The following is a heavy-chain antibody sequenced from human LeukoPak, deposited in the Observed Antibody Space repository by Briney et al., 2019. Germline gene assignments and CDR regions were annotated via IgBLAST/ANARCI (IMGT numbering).Heavy chain of an antibody. CDR3: ARRYYYDGSGSLDY. D-gene: IGHD3-22*01. V-gene: IGHV3-48*01. J-gene: IGHJ4*02. CDR2: ISSSSSTI. CDR1: GFAFSSYS. Sequence: GGSPRLSCAASGFAFSSYSMNWVRQAPGKGLEWVSYISSSSSTIYYADSVKGRFTISRDNAKNSLYLQMNSLRAEDTAVYYCARRYYYDGSGSLDYWGQGTLVTVSS.